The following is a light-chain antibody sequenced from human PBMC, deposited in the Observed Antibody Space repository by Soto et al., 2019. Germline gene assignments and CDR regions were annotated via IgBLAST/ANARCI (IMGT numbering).Light chain of an antibody. CDR1: QTVLNNY. CDR3: QQYGSSPTT. J-gene: IGKJ1*01. V-gene: IGKV3-20*01. Sequence: IVLEQSPATLSLSPGTSATLSCRTSQTVLNNYLTWYQQKPGQAPRRLIFGASIRATGIPDRFSGSGSGTDFTLTISRLEPEDFAVYYCQQYGSSPTTFGQGTKVDIK. CDR2: GAS.